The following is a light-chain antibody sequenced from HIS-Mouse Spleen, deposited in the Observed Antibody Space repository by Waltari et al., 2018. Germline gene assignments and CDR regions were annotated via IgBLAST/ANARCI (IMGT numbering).Light chain of an antibody. J-gene: IGLJ1*01. CDR1: SSNIGAGYD. V-gene: IGLV1-40*01. CDR2: GTG. CDR3: QSYDSSLSAHYV. Sequence: QSVLTQPPSVSGAPGQRVTISCTGSSSNIGAGYDVHWYQQLPGTAPKLLIYGTGNRPSGVPDRFAGSKSGTSASLAITGLQAEDEADYYCQSYDSSLSAHYVFGTGTKVTVL.